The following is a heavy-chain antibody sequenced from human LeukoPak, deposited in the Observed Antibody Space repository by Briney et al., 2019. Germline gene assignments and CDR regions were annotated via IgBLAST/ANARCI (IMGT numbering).Heavy chain of an antibody. J-gene: IGHJ3*02. CDR2: IKSKTDGGTT. D-gene: IGHD3-22*01. V-gene: IGHV3-15*01. CDR3: TTVAMIVVVITFDI. CDR1: GFTFSNAW. Sequence: GGSLRLSCAASGFTFSNAWMSWVRQAPGKGLEWVGRIKSKTDGGTTDYAAPVKGRFTISRDVSKNTLYLQMNSLKTEDTAVYYCTTVAMIVVVITFDIWGQGTMVTVS.